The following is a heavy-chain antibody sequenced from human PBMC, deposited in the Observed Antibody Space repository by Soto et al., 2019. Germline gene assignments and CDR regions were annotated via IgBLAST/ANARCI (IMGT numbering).Heavy chain of an antibody. J-gene: IGHJ4*02. CDR1: GGTFSSYT. V-gene: IGHV1-69*08. D-gene: IGHD6-19*01. CDR2: IIPILGIA. CDR3: ARDMGHSSGWYDY. Sequence: QVQLVQSGAEVKKPGSSVKVSCKASGGTFSSYTISWVRQAPGQGLEWMGRIIPILGIANYAQKFQGRVTITADKSTSTAYMELSSLRSEDTAVYYCARDMGHSSGWYDYWGQGTLVTVSS.